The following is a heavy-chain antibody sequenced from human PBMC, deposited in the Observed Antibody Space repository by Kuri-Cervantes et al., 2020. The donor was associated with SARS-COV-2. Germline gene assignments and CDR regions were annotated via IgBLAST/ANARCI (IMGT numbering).Heavy chain of an antibody. V-gene: IGHV3-30*04. J-gene: IGHJ6*02. CDR2: ISYDGSSK. Sequence: GGSLRLSCAVSGFTFSNYAMHWVRQAPGKGLEWVAVISYDGSSKYYADSVKGRFTISRDNPKNTLYLQMNRLTIEDTAVYYCARVYEYVRLAWGMDVWGQGTTVTVSS. CDR1: GFTFSNYA. CDR3: ARVYEYVRLAWGMDV. D-gene: IGHD2/OR15-2a*01.